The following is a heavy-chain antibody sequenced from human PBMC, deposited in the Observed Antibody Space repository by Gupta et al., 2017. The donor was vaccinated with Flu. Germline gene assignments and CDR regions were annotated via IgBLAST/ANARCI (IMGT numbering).Heavy chain of an antibody. J-gene: IGHJ4*02. CDR3: ARGPGGSTFDY. CDR1: RGSIGTYF. Sequence: SRGSIGTYFWSWIRQSPGKGLEWIGYIYYSGSTNYTPSLKRRVTMSLDTSKNQFSLKMSSVTAADTAVYYCARGPGGSTFDYWVQGSLVTV. V-gene: IGHV4-59*01. CDR2: IYYSGST. D-gene: IGHD3-16*01.